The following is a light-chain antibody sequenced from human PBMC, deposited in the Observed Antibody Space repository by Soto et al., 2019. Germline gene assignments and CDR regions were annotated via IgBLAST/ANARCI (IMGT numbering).Light chain of an antibody. CDR2: EDN. J-gene: IGLJ1*01. CDR1: KLGDKY. Sequence: SYELTQPPSVSVSPGQTASITCSGDKLGDKYACWYQQKPGQSPVLVIYEDNKRPSGIPERFSGSNSGHTATLTISGTQAMDEADYYCQVWDSSTGVFGTGTKLTVL. V-gene: IGLV3-1*01. CDR3: QVWDSSTGV.